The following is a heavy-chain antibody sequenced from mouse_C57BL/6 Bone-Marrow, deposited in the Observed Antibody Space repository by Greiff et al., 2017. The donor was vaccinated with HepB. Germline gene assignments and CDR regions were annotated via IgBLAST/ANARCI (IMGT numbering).Heavy chain of an antibody. CDR3: AREDGSWFAY. J-gene: IGHJ3*01. CDR1: GFTFSDFY. Sequence: EVKLVESGGGLVQSGRSLRLSCATSGFTFSDFYMEWVRQAPGKGLEWIAASRNKANDYTTEYSASVKGRFIVSRDTSPSILYLQMNALRAEDTAFYYCAREDGSWFAYWGQGTLVTVSA. CDR2: SRNKANDYTT. D-gene: IGHD2-3*01. V-gene: IGHV7-1*01.